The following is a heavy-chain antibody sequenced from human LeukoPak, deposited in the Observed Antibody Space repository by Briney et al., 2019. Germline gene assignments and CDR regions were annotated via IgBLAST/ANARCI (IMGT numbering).Heavy chain of an antibody. V-gene: IGHV4-39*01. CDR3: ASIYYGSGSYYHYFDH. CDR2: ISYSGST. CDR1: GGSISSSSYY. D-gene: IGHD3-10*01. Sequence: SETLSLTCSVSGGSISSSSYYWGWIRQPPGKGLEWIGSISYSGSTYYNPSLKSRVTISVDTSKNQFSLKLSSVTAADTAVYHCASIYYGSGSYYHYFDHWGQGTLVTVSS. J-gene: IGHJ4*02.